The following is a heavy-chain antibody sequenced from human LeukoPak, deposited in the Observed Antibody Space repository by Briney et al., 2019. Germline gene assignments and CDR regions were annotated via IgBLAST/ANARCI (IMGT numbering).Heavy chain of an antibody. V-gene: IGHV1-18*04. CDR2: ISAYNGNT. D-gene: IGHD6-13*01. J-gene: IGHJ4*02. CDR3: ARALPFTAAGTPFDY. CDR1: GYTFTSYG. Sequence: ASVKVSCKASGYTFTSYGISWVRQAPGQGLEWMGWISAYNGNTNYAQKLQGRVTMTTDTSTSTAYMELRSLRSDDTAVYYCARALPFTAAGTPFDYWGQGTLVTVSS.